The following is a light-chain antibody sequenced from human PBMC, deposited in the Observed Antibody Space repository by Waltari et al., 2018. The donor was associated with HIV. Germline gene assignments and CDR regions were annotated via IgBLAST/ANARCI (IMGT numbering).Light chain of an antibody. CDR3: QQRSNWPHT. J-gene: IGKJ2*01. CDR2: DAS. V-gene: IGKV3-11*01. Sequence: ETVLTQSPATLSVSPGERATLSCRASASISTFLSWYQQKPGQAPKVLISDASNRATGVPARFSGSGSGTDFTLTITSLEPEDVAVYYCQQRSNWPHTFGQGTKLEI. CDR1: ASISTF.